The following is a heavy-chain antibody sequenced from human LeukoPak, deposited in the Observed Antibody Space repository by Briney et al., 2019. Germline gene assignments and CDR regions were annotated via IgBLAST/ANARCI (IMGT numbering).Heavy chain of an antibody. Sequence: GGSLRLSCAASGFTFRSYAMSWVRQAPGKGLEWVSAISGSGGSTYYADSVKGRFTISRDNSKNTLYLQMNSLRAEDTAVYYCAKDSLSGETYYYDSSGYYRAYWGQGTLVTVSS. CDR1: GFTFRSYA. CDR3: AKDSLSGETYYYDSSGYYRAY. CDR2: ISGSGGST. V-gene: IGHV3-23*01. D-gene: IGHD3-22*01. J-gene: IGHJ4*02.